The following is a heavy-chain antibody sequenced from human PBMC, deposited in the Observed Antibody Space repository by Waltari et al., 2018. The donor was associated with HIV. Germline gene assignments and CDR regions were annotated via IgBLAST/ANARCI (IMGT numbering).Heavy chain of an antibody. Sequence: QLQLQQWGAGLLKSSETLSLPCAVYVRSFRYYYWTWIRQTPGKGLELIGEINHTGRTNYNPSLKSRVTISVDTSKNQFSLNVTSVTAADTAVYYCARGYYYDGSPLPSDYWGQGTLVTVSS. V-gene: IGHV4-34*01. CDR2: INHTGRT. J-gene: IGHJ4*02. D-gene: IGHD3-22*01. CDR3: ARGYYYDGSPLPSDY. CDR1: VRSFRYYY.